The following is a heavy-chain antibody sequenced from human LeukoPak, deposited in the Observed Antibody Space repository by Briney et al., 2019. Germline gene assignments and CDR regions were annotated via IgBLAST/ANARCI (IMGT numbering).Heavy chain of an antibody. CDR2: IYYSGST. V-gene: IGHV4-30-4*08. CDR3: ATDGDYGTFAFDI. Sequence: SQTLSLTCTVSGGSISSGEYYWSWIRQPPGKGLEWIEYIYYSGSTYYNPSLKSRVTISVDTSKNQFSLKLSSVTAADTAVYYCATDGDYGTFAFDIWGQGTMVTVSS. CDR1: GGSISSGEYY. D-gene: IGHD4-17*01. J-gene: IGHJ3*02.